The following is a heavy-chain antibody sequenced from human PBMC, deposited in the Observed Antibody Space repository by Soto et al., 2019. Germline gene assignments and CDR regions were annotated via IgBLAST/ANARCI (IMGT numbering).Heavy chain of an antibody. Sequence: SETLFVTSAVYGGSFSGYYWCWIRQPPGKGLEWIGEINHSGSTNYNPSLKSRVTISVDTSKNQFSLKLSSVTAADTAVYYCARVGPATVTTNFDYWGQGTLVTVSS. CDR2: INHSGST. CDR1: GGSFSGYY. D-gene: IGHD4-17*01. V-gene: IGHV4-34*01. J-gene: IGHJ4*02. CDR3: ARVGPATVTTNFDY.